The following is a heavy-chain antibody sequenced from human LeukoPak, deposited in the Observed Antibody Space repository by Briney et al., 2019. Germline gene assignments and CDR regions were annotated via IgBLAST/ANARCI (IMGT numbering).Heavy chain of an antibody. V-gene: IGHV3-64*01. J-gene: IGHJ4*02. CDR3: ARDGDYDILTGYYTRFDY. Sequence: GGSLRLSCAASGFTFSSYAMHWVRQAPGKGLEYVSAISSNGGSTYYANSVKGRFTISRDNSKNTLYLQMGSLRAEDMAVCYCARDGDYDILTGYYTRFDYWGQGTLVTVSS. D-gene: IGHD3-9*01. CDR1: GFTFSSYA. CDR2: ISSNGGST.